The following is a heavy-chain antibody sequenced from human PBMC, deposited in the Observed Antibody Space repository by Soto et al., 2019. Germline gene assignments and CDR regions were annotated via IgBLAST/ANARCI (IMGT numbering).Heavy chain of an antibody. V-gene: IGHV4-34*01. D-gene: IGHD1-26*01. CDR2: INDGGSA. J-gene: IGHJ4*02. CDR1: GWSFSGYP. Sequence: SETLSLTCAVYGWSFSGYPWTWIRQSPGKGLEWIGQINDGGSANYNPSLKSRVTISVDTSNNEFFLELSSVTAADTAVYYCARGLFSETHYSGGWYFFDYWGQGTLVTVSS. CDR3: ARGLFSETHYSGGWYFFDY.